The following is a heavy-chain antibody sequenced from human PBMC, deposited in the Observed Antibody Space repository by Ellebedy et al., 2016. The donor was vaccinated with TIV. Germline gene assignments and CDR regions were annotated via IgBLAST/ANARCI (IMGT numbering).Heavy chain of an antibody. D-gene: IGHD2-15*01. Sequence: AASVTVSCKASGYTFTQYAIHWLRQARGQRLEWLGWINVADGKTKYSQKVQGRVTLTRDTSANTAYMNLSGLTSEDSGIYYCARDPLGYCSGGSCSNNWFDPWGQGTLVTVSS. CDR1: GYTFTQYA. CDR3: ARDPLGYCSGGSCSNNWFDP. J-gene: IGHJ5*02. CDR2: INVADGKT. V-gene: IGHV1-3*01.